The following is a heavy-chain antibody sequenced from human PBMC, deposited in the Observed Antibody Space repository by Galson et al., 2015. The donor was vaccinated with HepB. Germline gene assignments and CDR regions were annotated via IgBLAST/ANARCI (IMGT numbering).Heavy chain of an antibody. CDR1: GFTFSDFG. D-gene: IGHD1-26*01. Sequence: SLRLSCAASGFTFSDFGMHWVRQAPGKGLEWVARISYDGRNEYYPDSLKGRFTISRDNSNNTLSLQMNSLRTEDTAVYYCAKGINMGAYYFDSWAREPWSPSPQ. J-gene: IGHJ4*02. CDR2: ISYDGRNE. V-gene: IGHV3-30*18. CDR3: AKGINMGAYYFDS.